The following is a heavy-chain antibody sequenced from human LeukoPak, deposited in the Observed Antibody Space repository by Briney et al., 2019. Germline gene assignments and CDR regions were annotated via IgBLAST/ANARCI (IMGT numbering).Heavy chain of an antibody. J-gene: IGHJ3*02. CDR2: ISSTGGTI. CDR3: ARGYSRAAFDI. CDR1: GFSFSSYW. D-gene: IGHD2-15*01. Sequence: GGSLRLSCAASGFSFSSYWMSWVRQAPGKGLEWVSFISSTGGTIYYADAVKGRFTVSRDNAKNSLLLQMNSLRAEDTALYYCARGYSRAAFDIWGQGTMVTVSS. V-gene: IGHV3-48*01.